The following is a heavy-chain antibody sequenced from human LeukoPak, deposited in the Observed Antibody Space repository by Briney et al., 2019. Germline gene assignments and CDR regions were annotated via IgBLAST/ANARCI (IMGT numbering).Heavy chain of an antibody. V-gene: IGHV4-39*01. J-gene: IGHJ5*02. CDR3: ARHHDYYDGSDYEWFDP. D-gene: IGHD3-22*01. CDR1: GGSISSNIYY. Sequence: SETLSLTCTVSGGSISSNIYYWGWIRQSPGKGLEWIGSISYGGSTHYNPSLKSRLTISVDRSNNHFSLRLSSVTAADTAVYYCARHHDYYDGSDYEWFDPWGQGTLVTVSS. CDR2: ISYGGST.